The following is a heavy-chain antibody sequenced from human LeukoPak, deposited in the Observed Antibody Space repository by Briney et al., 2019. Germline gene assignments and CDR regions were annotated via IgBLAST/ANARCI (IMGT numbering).Heavy chain of an antibody. J-gene: IGHJ3*02. D-gene: IGHD1/OR15-1a*01. CDR2: IYHSGNT. CDR1: GGSISSYY. V-gene: IGHV4-59*08. Sequence: SETLSLTCAVSGGSISSYYWSWIRQSPGKGLEWIAYIYHSGNTNYNPSFKSRVTISVDTSKNQFSLKLTSVAAADTAIYYCARQPSGTAAFDIWGQGTMVTVSS. CDR3: ARQPSGTAAFDI.